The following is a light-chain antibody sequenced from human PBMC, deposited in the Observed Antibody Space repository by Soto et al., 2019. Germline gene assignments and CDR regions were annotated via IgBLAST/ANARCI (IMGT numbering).Light chain of an antibody. V-gene: IGLV1-40*01. CDR3: QSYDSTLSGVV. CDR1: SSNIGAGYD. Sequence: QSVLTQPPSVSGAPGQRVTISCTGSSSNIGAGYDVHWYQQLPETAPKLLIYGNSNRPSGVPDRFSGSKSGTSASLAITGLQAEDEADYYCQSYDSTLSGVVFGGATKLTVL. J-gene: IGLJ2*01. CDR2: GNS.